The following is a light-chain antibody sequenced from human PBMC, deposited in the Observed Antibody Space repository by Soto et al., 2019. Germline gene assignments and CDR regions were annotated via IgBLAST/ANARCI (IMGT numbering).Light chain of an antibody. CDR1: ISNIGNNY. V-gene: IGLV1-47*01. CDR3: AAWDDTVRSYV. CDR2: RND. Sequence: QSVLTQPSSESGTPGQGVTISCSGSISNIGNNYVYWFQQLPGTAPKVLSNRNDQRPSGVPDRFSGSKSGTSASLAISGLRSEDEADYYCAAWDDTVRSYVFGTGTKLTVL. J-gene: IGLJ1*01.